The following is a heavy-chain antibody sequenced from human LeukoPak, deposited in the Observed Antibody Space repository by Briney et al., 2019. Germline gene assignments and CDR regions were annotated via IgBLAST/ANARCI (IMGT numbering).Heavy chain of an antibody. J-gene: IGHJ2*01. D-gene: IGHD3-3*01. CDR3: ARDKDTISYWYFDL. Sequence: GGSLRLSCAASGFTFSSYSMNWVRQAPGKELEWVSSISSSSSYIYYADSVKGRFTISRDNAKNSLYLQMNSLRAEDTAVYYCARDKDTISYWYFDLWGRGTLVTVSS. V-gene: IGHV3-21*01. CDR2: ISSSSSYI. CDR1: GFTFSSYS.